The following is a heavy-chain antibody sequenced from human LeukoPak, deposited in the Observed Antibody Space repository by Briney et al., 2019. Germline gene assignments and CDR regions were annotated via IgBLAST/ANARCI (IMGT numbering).Heavy chain of an antibody. CDR3: ARAIFVVVPAATYYYMDV. J-gene: IGHJ6*03. V-gene: IGHV4-61*02. D-gene: IGHD2-2*01. Sequence: PSQTLSLTCTVSGGSISSGSYYWSWIRQPAGKGLEWIGRIYTSGSTNYNPSLKSRVTISVDTSKNQFSLKLSSVAAADTAVYYCARAIFVVVPAATYYYMDVWGKGTTVTVSS. CDR1: GGSISSGSYY. CDR2: IYTSGST.